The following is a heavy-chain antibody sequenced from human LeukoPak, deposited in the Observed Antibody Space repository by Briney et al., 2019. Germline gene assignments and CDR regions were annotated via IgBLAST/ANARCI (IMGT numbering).Heavy chain of an antibody. CDR2: ISWNSGSI. Sequence: GGSLRLSCAASGFTFDDYAMHWVRQAPGRGLEWVSGISWNSGSIGYADSVKGRFTISRDNAKNSLYLQMNSLRAEDTALYYCAKEGGYDLYSYEFDYWGQGTLVTVSS. V-gene: IGHV3-9*01. J-gene: IGHJ4*02. CDR3: AKEGGYDLYSYEFDY. D-gene: IGHD5-12*01. CDR1: GFTFDDYA.